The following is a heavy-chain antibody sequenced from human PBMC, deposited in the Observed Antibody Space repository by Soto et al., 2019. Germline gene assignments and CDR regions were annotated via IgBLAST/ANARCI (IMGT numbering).Heavy chain of an antibody. CDR3: ARAFIAAAGGHDY. Sequence: PGGSLRLSCAASGFTFSSYAMHWVRQAPGKGLEWVAVISYDGSNKYYADSVKGRFTISRDNSKNTLYLQMNSLRAEDTAVYYCARAFIAAAGGHDYWGQGTLVTVSS. V-gene: IGHV3-30-3*01. CDR2: ISYDGSNK. D-gene: IGHD6-13*01. J-gene: IGHJ4*02. CDR1: GFTFSSYA.